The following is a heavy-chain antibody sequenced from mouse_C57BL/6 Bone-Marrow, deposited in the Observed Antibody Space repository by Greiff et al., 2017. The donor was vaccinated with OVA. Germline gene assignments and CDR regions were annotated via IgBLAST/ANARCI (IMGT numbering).Heavy chain of an antibody. CDR2: IYPGNGDT. J-gene: IGHJ4*01. Sequence: QVQLQQSGAELVRPGASVKMSCKASCYTFTSYNLHWVKQPPRQGLEWIGAIYPGNGDTSYNQKFKGKATLTVDKSSSTAYMQLSSLTSEDSAVYFCARGGTMYYAMDYWGQGTSVTVSS. CDR1: CYTFTSYN. D-gene: IGHD1-1*02. CDR3: ARGGTMYYAMDY. V-gene: IGHV1-12*01.